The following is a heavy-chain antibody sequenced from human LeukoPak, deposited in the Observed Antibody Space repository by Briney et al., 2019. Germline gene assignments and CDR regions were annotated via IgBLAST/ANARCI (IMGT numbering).Heavy chain of an antibody. V-gene: IGHV3-23*01. CDR1: GFTFSSYA. J-gene: IGHJ4*02. CDR3: AKDNGYYDSSGYYGY. CDR2: ISGSGGST. Sequence: GGSLRLSCAASGFTFSSYATSWVRQAPGKGLEWVSAISGSGGSTYYADSVKGRFTISRDNSKNTLYLQMNSLRAEDTAVYYCAKDNGYYDSSGYYGYWGQGTLVTVSS. D-gene: IGHD3-22*01.